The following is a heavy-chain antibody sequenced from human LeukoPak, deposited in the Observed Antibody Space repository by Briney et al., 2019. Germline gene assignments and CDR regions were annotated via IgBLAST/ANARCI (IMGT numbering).Heavy chain of an antibody. J-gene: IGHJ4*02. V-gene: IGHV3-23*01. CDR3: ARGMATMVRSQDY. D-gene: IGHD3-10*01. CDR2: ISGSGGST. Sequence: GGSLRLSCAASGFTFSTYAMTWVRQAPGKGLEWVSAISGSGGSTYYADSVKGRFTISRDNSKNTLYLRMNSLRAEDTAVYYCARGMATMVRSQDYWGQGTLVTVSS. CDR1: GFTFSTYA.